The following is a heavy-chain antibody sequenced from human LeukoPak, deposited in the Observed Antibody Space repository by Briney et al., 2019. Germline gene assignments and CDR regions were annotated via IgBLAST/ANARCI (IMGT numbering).Heavy chain of an antibody. CDR1: GYTFTGYY. J-gene: IGHJ3*02. CDR2: INPNSGGT. V-gene: IGHV1-2*02. D-gene: IGHD3-9*01. Sequence: ASVKVSCKASGYTFTGYYMHWVRQAPGQGLEWMGWINPNSGGTNYAQKFQGRVTMTRDTSISTAYMELSRLRSEDTAVYYCARVYYDILTGYSDAFDIWGQGTMVTVSS. CDR3: ARVYYDILTGYSDAFDI.